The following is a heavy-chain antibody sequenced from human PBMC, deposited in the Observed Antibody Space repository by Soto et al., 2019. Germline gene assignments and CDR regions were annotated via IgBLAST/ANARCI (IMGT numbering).Heavy chain of an antibody. D-gene: IGHD3-22*01. J-gene: IGHJ5*02. CDR3: ARGYYASSGYYSWFDP. V-gene: IGHV4-31*03. CDR2: IYYSGST. CDR1: GGSISSGGYY. Sequence: PSETLSLTCTVSGGSISSGGYYWSWIRQHPGKGLEWIGYIYYSGSTYYNPSLKSRVTISVDTSKNQFSLKLSSVTAADTAVYYCARGYYASSGYYSWFDPWGQGTLVTVSS.